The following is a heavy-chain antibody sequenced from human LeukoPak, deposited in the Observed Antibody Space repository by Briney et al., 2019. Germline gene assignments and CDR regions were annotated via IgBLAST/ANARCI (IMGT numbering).Heavy chain of an antibody. J-gene: IGHJ3*02. Sequence: PSGTLSLTCTVSGGSISSINWWIWVRQPPGKGLEWIGEIYHSGSPNYNPSLKSRVTISVDKSKNQFSLNLTSVTAADRAVYFCARAGRRTFAFDIWGPGTLVTVSS. CDR3: ARAGRRTFAFDI. CDR1: GGSISSINW. CDR2: IYHSGSP. V-gene: IGHV4-4*02. D-gene: IGHD1-26*01.